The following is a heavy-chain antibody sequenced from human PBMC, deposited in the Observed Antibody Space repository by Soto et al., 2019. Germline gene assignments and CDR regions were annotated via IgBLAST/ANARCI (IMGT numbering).Heavy chain of an antibody. CDR2: IYHSGST. J-gene: IGHJ4*02. V-gene: IGHV4-38-2*02. Sequence: SETLSLTCAVSGYSISSGYYWGWIRQPPGKGLEWIGSIYHSGSTYYNPSLKSRVTISVDTSKNQFSLKLSPVTAADTAVYYCAREFGYSSGWYPDYWGQGTLVTVSS. CDR3: AREFGYSSGWYPDY. D-gene: IGHD6-19*01. CDR1: GYSISSGYY.